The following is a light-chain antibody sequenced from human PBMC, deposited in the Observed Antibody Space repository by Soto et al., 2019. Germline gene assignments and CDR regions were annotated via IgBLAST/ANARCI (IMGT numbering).Light chain of an antibody. CDR3: QSFDSSLNGFYV. CDR1: SSDVGGYNY. CDR2: EVS. V-gene: IGLV2-14*01. J-gene: IGLJ1*01. Sequence: QSALTQPASVSGSPGQSITISCTGTSSDVGGYNYVSWYQQHPGKAPKLMIYEVSNRPSGVSNRFSGSKSGSSASLAITGLLAEDEADYYCQSFDSSLNGFYVFGSGTKLTVL.